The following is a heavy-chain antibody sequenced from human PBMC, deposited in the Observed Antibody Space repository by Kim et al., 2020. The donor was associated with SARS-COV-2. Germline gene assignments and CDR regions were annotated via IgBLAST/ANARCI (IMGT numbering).Heavy chain of an antibody. V-gene: IGHV3-30*04. Sequence: GGSLRLSCAGSGFTFSSHAIHWVRQAPGKGLEWVALISSDGSGKTYGDSVKGRFTVSRDNSENTLYLQMSSLRTEDTAVYYCARDRYGPGTSETGMDVWGQGTTVTVSS. J-gene: IGHJ6*02. D-gene: IGHD3-10*01. CDR2: ISSDGSGK. CDR3: ARDRYGPGTSETGMDV. CDR1: GFTFSSHA.